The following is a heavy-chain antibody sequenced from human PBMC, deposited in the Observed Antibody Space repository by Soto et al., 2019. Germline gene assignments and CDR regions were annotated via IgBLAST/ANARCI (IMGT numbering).Heavy chain of an antibody. CDR2: FYYSGST. J-gene: IGHJ4*02. CDR3: ARHGDVDTAMTPYPYYFDY. CDR1: GGSISSYY. V-gene: IGHV4-59*08. Sequence: SETLSLTCTVSGGSISSYYWSWIRQPPGKGLVLIGFFYYSGSTNYIPSLQSRVTISVSSSKNQFSLKLSSVTAADTAVYYCARHGDVDTAMTPYPYYFDYWGQGTLVTVSS. D-gene: IGHD5-18*01.